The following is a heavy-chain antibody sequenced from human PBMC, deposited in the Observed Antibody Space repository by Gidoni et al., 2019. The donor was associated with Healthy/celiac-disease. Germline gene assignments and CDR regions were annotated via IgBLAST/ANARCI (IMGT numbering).Heavy chain of an antibody. CDR3: ARRRAVAGTTGRDN. J-gene: IGHJ4*02. V-gene: IGHV5-10-1*03. CDR1: AHSLTSYW. Sequence: QLVQSGAAVTNPGESLRISCTGSAHSLTSYWTSLVRQMPGKGLEWMGRIYPSDSYTNYSTSFQGHVTISADKSISTAYLQWSRLKASDTAMYYYARRRAVAGTTGRDNWGQRTLVTVSS. CDR2: IYPSDSYT. D-gene: IGHD6-19*01.